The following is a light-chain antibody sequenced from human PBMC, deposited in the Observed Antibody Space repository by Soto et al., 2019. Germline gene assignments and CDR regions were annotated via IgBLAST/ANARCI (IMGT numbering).Light chain of an antibody. CDR2: KDN. CDR3: GAWDGRLIVIL. CDR1: TSNIGTNT. Sequence: QSVLTQPPSASGTPGQRVTISCSGSTSNIGTNTVNWYQHLPGTAPKVLIYKDNQRPSGVPDRFSGSRSGTSASLAISGLQSEDEADYYCGAWDGRLIVILFGGGTKLTVL. V-gene: IGLV1-44*01. J-gene: IGLJ2*01.